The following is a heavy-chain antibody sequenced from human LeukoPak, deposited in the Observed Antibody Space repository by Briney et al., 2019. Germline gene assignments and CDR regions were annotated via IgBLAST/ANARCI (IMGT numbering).Heavy chain of an antibody. D-gene: IGHD3-22*01. CDR3: ARTKTYSYDSSGHYYPTHFDY. V-gene: IGHV3-66*01. CDR2: IYRGGST. CDR1: VFIVSSNY. J-gene: IGHJ4*02. Sequence: PRGSLRHSRAASVFIVSSNYMSWVRPAPRRGLGWVSVIYRGGSTYYADSVQGRFTISRDNRKSTLNLQMNSPRAEDTAVYYCARTKTYSYDSSGHYYPTHFDYWGQGTLVTVSS.